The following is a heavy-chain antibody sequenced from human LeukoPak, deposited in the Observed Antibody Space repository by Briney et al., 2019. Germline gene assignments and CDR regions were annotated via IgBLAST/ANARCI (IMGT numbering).Heavy chain of an antibody. CDR3: AREASGYSGYSLRFFDY. V-gene: IGHV3-66*01. J-gene: IGHJ4*02. CDR1: GFTFSSYS. D-gene: IGHD5-12*01. Sequence: GGSLRLSCAASGFTFSSYSMNWVRQAPGKGLEWVSLIYSGGSTYYADSVRGRFTISRDNSKNTLYLQMNSLRAEDTAVYYCAREASGYSGYSLRFFDYWGQGTLVTVSS. CDR2: IYSGGST.